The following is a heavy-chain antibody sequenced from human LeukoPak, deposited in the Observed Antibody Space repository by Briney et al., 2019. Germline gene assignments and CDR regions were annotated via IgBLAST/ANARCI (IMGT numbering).Heavy chain of an antibody. CDR3: ARGGGTRVYYFEY. CDR2: ISAYNGNP. Sequence: ASVKVSCKASGYTFTNFGVAWVRQAPGQGLEWMAWISAYNGNPNYAQKFQGRVTMTTDTSTSTAYMELRNLTSDETAVYFCARGGGTRVYYFEYWGRRTLVTVSS. CDR1: GYTFTNFG. D-gene: IGHD1-1*01. V-gene: IGHV1-18*01. J-gene: IGHJ4*02.